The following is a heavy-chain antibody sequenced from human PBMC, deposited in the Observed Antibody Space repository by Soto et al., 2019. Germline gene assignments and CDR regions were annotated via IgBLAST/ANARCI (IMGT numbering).Heavy chain of an antibody. CDR3: ARGYRSPTY. V-gene: IGHV3-11*01. Sequence: QVQLVESGGDLVKPGGSLRLSCAASGFTFSDHYMSWIRQAPGKGLEWVSYISNSGSNIYYADSVKGRFTISRDNAKNLLYLQMNSLRAEDTAVYYCARGYRSPTYWGQGTLVTVSS. CDR1: GFTFSDHY. J-gene: IGHJ4*02. CDR2: ISNSGSNI. D-gene: IGHD1-20*01.